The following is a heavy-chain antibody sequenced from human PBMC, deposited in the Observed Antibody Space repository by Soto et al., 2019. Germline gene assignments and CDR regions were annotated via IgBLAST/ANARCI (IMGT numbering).Heavy chain of an antibody. CDR3: AHSGGMLSSFLNWFDA. Sequence: QITLKESGPTLVIPTQTLTLTCTFSGFSLSTSGMGVGWIRQPPGKALEWLALISWDDNKRFSPSLRSRLTITKDTSKNQVVLTMTNMDPADTATYYCAHSGGMLSSFLNWFDAWGQGTLVTVSS. V-gene: IGHV2-5*02. D-gene: IGHD3-16*01. CDR2: ISWDDNK. J-gene: IGHJ5*02. CDR1: GFSLSTSGMG.